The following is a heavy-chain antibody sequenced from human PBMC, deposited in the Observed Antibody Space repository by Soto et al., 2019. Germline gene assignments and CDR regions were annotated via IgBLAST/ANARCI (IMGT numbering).Heavy chain of an antibody. Sequence: VAVIWYDGSNKYYADSVKGRFTISRDNSKNTLYLQMNSLRAEDTAVYYCAREGPVYPRDVRGRFDYWGQGTLVTVSS. J-gene: IGHJ4*02. CDR2: IWYDGSNK. V-gene: IGHV3-33*01. D-gene: IGHD2-2*01. CDR3: AREGPVYPRDVRGRFDY.